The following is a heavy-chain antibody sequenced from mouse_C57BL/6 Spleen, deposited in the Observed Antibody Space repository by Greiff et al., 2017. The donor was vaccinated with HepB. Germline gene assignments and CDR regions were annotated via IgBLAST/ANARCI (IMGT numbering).Heavy chain of an antibody. D-gene: IGHD1-1*01. V-gene: IGHV1-50*01. CDR3: ARRYYSSSYYFGC. Sequence: VQLQQPGAELVKPGASVKLSCKASGYTFTSYWMQWVKQRHGQGLEWIGEIDPADSYTNYNQKFKGKATLTVDTSSSTAYMQLSSLTSEDSAVYCCARRYYSSSYYFGCWGQGTTLSVSS. CDR2: IDPADSYT. J-gene: IGHJ2*01. CDR1: GYTFTSYW.